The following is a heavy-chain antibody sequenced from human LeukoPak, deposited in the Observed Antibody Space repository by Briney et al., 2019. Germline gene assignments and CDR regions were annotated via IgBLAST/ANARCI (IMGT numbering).Heavy chain of an antibody. CDR2: IYNSGST. J-gene: IGHJ5*02. CDR1: GGFINSYY. CDR3: ARESGSYLWRSWLNP. D-gene: IGHD3-16*01. Sequence: PSETLSLTCTVSGGFINSYYWTWIRQPPGKGLEWIGNIYNSGSTNYNPSLKSRVTISVDTSKNQFSLKLNSVTAADTAVYYCARESGSYLWRSWLNPWGQGTLVTVSS. V-gene: IGHV4-59*01.